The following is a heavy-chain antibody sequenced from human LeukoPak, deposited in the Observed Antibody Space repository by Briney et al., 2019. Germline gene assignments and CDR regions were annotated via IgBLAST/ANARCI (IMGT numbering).Heavy chain of an antibody. V-gene: IGHV4-61*02. CDR1: GGSISSGSYY. J-gene: IGHJ6*03. Sequence: SETLSLTCTVSGGSISSGSYYWSWIRQPAGKGLEWIGRIYTSGSTNYNPSLKSRVTISVDTSKNQFSLKLSSVTAADTAVYYCARGMVRGVISYYYYYHMDVWGKGTTVTISS. CDR2: IYTSGST. CDR3: ARGMVRGVISYYYYYHMDV. D-gene: IGHD3-10*01.